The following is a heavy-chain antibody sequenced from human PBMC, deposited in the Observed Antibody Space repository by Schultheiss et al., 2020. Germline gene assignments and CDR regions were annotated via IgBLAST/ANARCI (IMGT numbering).Heavy chain of an antibody. D-gene: IGHD1-1*01. J-gene: IGHJ4*02. Sequence: GGSLRLSCKASGYSFTNYWISWVRQMPGKGLEWMGRIDPRDSYTYYSPSFQGHVTISADMSLTTAYLQWNSLKASDTAIYYCARQSNSPDDSWGQGTLVTVSS. CDR3: ARQSNSPDDS. CDR2: IDPRDSYT. CDR1: GYSFTNYW. V-gene: IGHV5-10-1*01.